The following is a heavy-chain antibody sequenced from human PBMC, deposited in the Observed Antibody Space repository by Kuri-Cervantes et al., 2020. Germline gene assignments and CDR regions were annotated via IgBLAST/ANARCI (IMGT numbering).Heavy chain of an antibody. CDR1: GYTFTGYY. CDR2: INPNSGGT. Sequence: ASVKVSCKASGYTFTGYYMHWVRQAPGQGLEWMGWINPNSGGTNYAQKFQGRVTMTRDTSISTAYMELSRLRSDDTAVYYCAREVRLGGAALGGMGVWGQGTTVTVSS. CDR3: AREVRLGGAALGGMGV. J-gene: IGHJ6*02. V-gene: IGHV1-2*02. D-gene: IGHD3-16*01.